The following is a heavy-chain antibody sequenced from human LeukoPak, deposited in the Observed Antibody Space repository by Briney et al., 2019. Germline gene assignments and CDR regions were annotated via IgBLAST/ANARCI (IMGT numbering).Heavy chain of an antibody. V-gene: IGHV4-59*08. Sequence: SETLSLTCTVSGGSISSYYWSWIRQPPGKGLEWIGYIYYSGSTNYNPSLKSRVTISVDTSKKQFSLKLSSVTAADTAVYYCAGGHYYDSSGYPLDYWGQGTLVTVSS. J-gene: IGHJ4*02. CDR3: AGGHYYDSSGYPLDY. CDR2: IYYSGST. CDR1: GGSISSYY. D-gene: IGHD3-22*01.